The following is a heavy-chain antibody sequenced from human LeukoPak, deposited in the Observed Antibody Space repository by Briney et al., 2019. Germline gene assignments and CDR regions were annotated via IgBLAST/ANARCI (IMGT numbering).Heavy chain of an antibody. J-gene: IGHJ6*02. CDR1: GFTFDDYA. V-gene: IGHV3-9*01. CDR2: ISWNSGSI. CDR3: AKDTYYYGSGSYPPNYYYYGMDV. D-gene: IGHD3-10*01. Sequence: GGSLRLSCAASGFTFDDYAMHWVRQAPGKGLEWVSGISWNSGSIGYADSVKGRFTISRDNAKNSLYLQMNSLRAEDTALYYCAKDTYYYGSGSYPPNYYYYGMDVWGQGTTVTVSS.